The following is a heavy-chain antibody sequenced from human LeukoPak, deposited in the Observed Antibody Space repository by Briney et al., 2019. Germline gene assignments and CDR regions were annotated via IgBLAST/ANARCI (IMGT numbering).Heavy chain of an antibody. D-gene: IGHD2-15*01. CDR3: TTDRGYCSGGACPYYYYGMDV. V-gene: IGHV3-15*01. J-gene: IGHJ6*04. Sequence: GGSLRLSCVASGFTFSNAWMSWVRQAPGKELEWVGRVKTKTDGGTTDCAAPVKGRFTISRDDSKNTLYLQMNSLKTEDTAVYYCTTDRGYCSGGACPYYYYGMDVWGKGTTVTVSS. CDR1: GFTFSNAW. CDR2: VKTKTDGGTT.